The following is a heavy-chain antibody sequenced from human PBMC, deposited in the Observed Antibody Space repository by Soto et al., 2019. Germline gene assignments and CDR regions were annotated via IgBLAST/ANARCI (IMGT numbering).Heavy chain of an antibody. CDR3: ARDWRGYYYDY. V-gene: IGHV6-1*01. CDR1: GDSVSSNIAA. Sequence: PSQTLSLTCAITGDSVSSNIAAWNWISQSPSRGLEWLGRTYYRSKWYNDYAESVRSRITINPDTSKNQFSLQLNSVGPEDTAVYYCARDWRGYYYDYWGQGTQVTVSS. CDR2: TYYRSKWYN. J-gene: IGHJ4*02. D-gene: IGHD5-12*01.